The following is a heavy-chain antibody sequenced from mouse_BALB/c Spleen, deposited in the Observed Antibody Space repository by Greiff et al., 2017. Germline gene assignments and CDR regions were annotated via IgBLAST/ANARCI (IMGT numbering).Heavy chain of an antibody. CDR2: IYPGDGDT. CDR1: GYAFSSYW. J-gene: IGHJ4*01. Sequence: QVQLQQSGAELVRPGSSVKISCKASGYAFSSYWMNWVKQRPGQGLEWIGQIYPGDGDTNYNGKFKGKATLTADKSSSTAYMQLSNLTSEDSAAYYCAIGTRVVATDTWDYWGQGTSVTVSS. V-gene: IGHV1-80*01. D-gene: IGHD1-1*01. CDR3: AIGTRVVATDTWDY.